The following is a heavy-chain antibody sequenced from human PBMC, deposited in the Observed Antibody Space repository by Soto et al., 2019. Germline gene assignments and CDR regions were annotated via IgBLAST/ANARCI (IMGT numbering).Heavy chain of an antibody. D-gene: IGHD3-3*01. CDR3: ASPYYDFWSGYSFDYFDY. Sequence: PGESLKISCKGSGYSFTSYWISWVRQMPGKGLEWMGRIDPSDSYTNYSPSFQGHVTISADKSISTAYLQWSSLKASDTAMYYCASPYYDFWSGYSFDYFDYWGQGTLVTVSS. CDR2: IDPSDSYT. V-gene: IGHV5-10-1*01. J-gene: IGHJ4*02. CDR1: GYSFTSYW.